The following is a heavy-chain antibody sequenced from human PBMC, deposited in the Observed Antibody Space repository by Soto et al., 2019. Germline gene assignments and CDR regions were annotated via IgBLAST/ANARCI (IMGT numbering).Heavy chain of an antibody. CDR1: GGTFSSYA. J-gene: IGHJ4*02. V-gene: IGHV1-69*06. CDR2: IIPIFGTA. D-gene: IGHD3-9*01. CDR3: TRAARYDILTVYKPAFPYYFDY. Sequence: QVQLVQSGAEVKKPGSSVKVSCKASGGTFSSYAISWVRQAPGQGLEWMGGIIPIFGTANYAQKFQGRVTITADKSTSTAFMELSSLRSEDTALYYCTRAARYDILTVYKPAFPYYFDYWGQGTMVTVSS.